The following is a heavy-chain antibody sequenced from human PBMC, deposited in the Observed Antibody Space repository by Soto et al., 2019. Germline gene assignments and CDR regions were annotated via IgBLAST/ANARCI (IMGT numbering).Heavy chain of an antibody. J-gene: IGHJ6*02. Sequence: GASVKVSCKASGYTFTSYHMHWVRQAPGQGLEWMGIINPSGGSTSYAQKFQGRVTMTRDTSTSTVYMELSSLRSEDTAVYYCARPGTTDSGYDASGMDVWGQGTTVTVSS. CDR3: ARPGTTDSGYDASGMDV. CDR2: INPSGGST. CDR1: GYTFTSYH. V-gene: IGHV1-46*01. D-gene: IGHD1-7*01.